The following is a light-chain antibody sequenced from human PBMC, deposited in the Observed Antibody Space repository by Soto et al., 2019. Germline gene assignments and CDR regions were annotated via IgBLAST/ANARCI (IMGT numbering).Light chain of an antibody. Sequence: AIQLTQAPSSLSASVGDRVTISCRTSQDISTGLAWYQQRPGKPPKLLLSDASSLESGVPSRFSGSGSGTGFNFTITSLQPEDFANDYCQRFKDYPGTFGQGTKVEIK. CDR2: DAS. J-gene: IGKJ2*01. CDR3: QRFKDYPGT. V-gene: IGKV1D-13*01. CDR1: QDISTG.